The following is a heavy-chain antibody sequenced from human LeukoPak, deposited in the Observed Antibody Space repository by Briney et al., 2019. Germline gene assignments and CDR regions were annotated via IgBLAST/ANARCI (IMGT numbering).Heavy chain of an antibody. J-gene: IGHJ5*02. CDR2: IYHSGST. CDR3: AREWEGIAAAGTSWFDP. D-gene: IGHD6-13*01. CDR1: GGSISSSNW. V-gene: IGHV4-4*02. Sequence: SGTLALTCAVSGGSISSSNWWSWVRQPPGKGLEWIGEIYHSGSTNYNPSLKSRVTISVDKSKNQFSLKLSSVTAADTAVYYCAREWEGIAAAGTSWFDPWGQGTLVTVSS.